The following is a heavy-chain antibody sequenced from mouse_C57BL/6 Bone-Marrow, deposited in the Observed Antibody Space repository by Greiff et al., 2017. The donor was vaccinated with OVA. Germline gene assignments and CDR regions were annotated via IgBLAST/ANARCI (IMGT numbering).Heavy chain of an antibody. CDR1: GYAFSSSW. V-gene: IGHV1-82*01. CDR2: IYPGDGDT. CDR3: ARGVFLDY. J-gene: IGHJ2*01. Sequence: VQLQQSGPELVKPGASVKISCKASGYAFSSSWMNWVKQRPGKGLEWIGRIYPGDGDTNYNGKFKGKATLTADKSSSTAYMQLSSLTSEDSAVYFCARGVFLDYWGQGTTLTVSS.